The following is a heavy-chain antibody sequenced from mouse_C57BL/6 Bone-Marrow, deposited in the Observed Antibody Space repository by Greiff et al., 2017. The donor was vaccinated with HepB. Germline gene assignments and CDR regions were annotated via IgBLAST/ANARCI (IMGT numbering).Heavy chain of an antibody. CDR1: GYTFTSYW. Sequence: QVQLQQPGAELVRPGTSVKLSCKASGYTFTSYWMHWVKQRPGLGLEWIGVIDPSDSYTNYNQKFKGKATLTVDTSSSTAYMQLSSLTSEDSAVYYCARPDYWGQGTLVTVSA. CDR3: ARPDY. V-gene: IGHV1-59*01. CDR2: IDPSDSYT. J-gene: IGHJ3*01.